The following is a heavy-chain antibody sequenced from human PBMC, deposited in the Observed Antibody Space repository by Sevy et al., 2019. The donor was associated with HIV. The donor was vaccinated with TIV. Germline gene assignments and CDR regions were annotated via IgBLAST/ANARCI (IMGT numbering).Heavy chain of an antibody. D-gene: IGHD1-7*01. V-gene: IGHV3-30*18. CDR1: GFTFSSYG. CDR2: ISYDGSNK. CDR3: AKVEYNWNYGAFDI. Sequence: GGSLRLSCAASGFTFSSYGMHWVRQAPGKGLEWVAVISYDGSNKYYADSVKGRFTISRDNSKNTLYLQMNSLRAEDTAVYYCAKVEYNWNYGAFDIWGQGTMVTVS. J-gene: IGHJ3*02.